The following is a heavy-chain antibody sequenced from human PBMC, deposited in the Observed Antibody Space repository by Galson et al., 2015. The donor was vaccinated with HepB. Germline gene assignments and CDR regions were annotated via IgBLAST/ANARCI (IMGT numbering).Heavy chain of an antibody. V-gene: IGHV1-8*01. CDR3: ARYSREYNWFDP. D-gene: IGHD6-13*01. Sequence: SVKVSCKASGYTFTSYDINWVRQATGQGLEWMGWMNPNSGNTGYAQKFQGRVTMTRNTSISTAYMELSSLRSEDTAVYYCARYSREYNWFDPWGQGTLVTVSS. J-gene: IGHJ5*02. CDR1: GYTFTSYD. CDR2: MNPNSGNT.